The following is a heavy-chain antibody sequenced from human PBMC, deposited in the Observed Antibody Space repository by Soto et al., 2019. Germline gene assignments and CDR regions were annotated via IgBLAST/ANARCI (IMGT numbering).Heavy chain of an antibody. Sequence: SETLSLTCTVSGGSMRNYFWNWIRQHPGKGLEWIGYFYHSGSTYYKPSLRSRVTISLDTSKNQFSLNLRSVTDADTAIYYCAREETGNDALDIWGQGTLVTVSS. CDR1: GGSMRNYF. J-gene: IGHJ3*02. V-gene: IGHV4-31*02. CDR2: FYHSGST. CDR3: AREETGNDALDI. D-gene: IGHD1-1*01.